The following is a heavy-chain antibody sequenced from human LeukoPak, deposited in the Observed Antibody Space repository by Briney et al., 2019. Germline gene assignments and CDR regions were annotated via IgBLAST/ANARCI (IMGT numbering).Heavy chain of an antibody. J-gene: IGHJ6*02. V-gene: IGHV3-23*01. CDR3: AKVKVVAYDFWSGSWGMDV. D-gene: IGHD3-3*01. Sequence: GAPLRLSCAASGFTFSSYAMSWVRQAPGKGLEWVSAISGSGGSTYYADSVKGRFTISRDNSKNTLYLQMNSLRAEDTAVYYCAKVKVVAYDFWSGSWGMDVWGQGTTVTVSS. CDR1: GFTFSSYA. CDR2: ISGSGGST.